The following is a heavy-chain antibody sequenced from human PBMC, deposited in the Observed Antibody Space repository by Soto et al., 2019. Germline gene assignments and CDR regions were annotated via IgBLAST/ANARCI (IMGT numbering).Heavy chain of an antibody. Sequence: AASVKVSCKASGGTFSSYAISWVRQAPGQGLEWMGGIIPIFGTANYAQKFQGRVTITADESTSTAYMELSSLRSEDTAVYYCARGRGYYDSSGYYYFDYRGQGTLVTVSS. CDR2: IIPIFGTA. CDR3: ARGRGYYDSSGYYYFDY. V-gene: IGHV1-69*13. CDR1: GGTFSSYA. D-gene: IGHD3-22*01. J-gene: IGHJ4*02.